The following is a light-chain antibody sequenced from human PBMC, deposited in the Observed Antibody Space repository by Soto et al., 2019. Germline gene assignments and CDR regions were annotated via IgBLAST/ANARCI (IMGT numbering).Light chain of an antibody. CDR3: QQRSNWPPIT. Sequence: EIVMTQSPATLSVSRGERATLSCRASQSVSKSLAWYQQKPCQAPRLLIYAASNRASGIPARFSGGGSGTDFTLTISSLEPEDLAVYYCQQRSNWPPITFGQGTRLEIK. J-gene: IGKJ5*01. V-gene: IGKV3-11*01. CDR1: QSVSKS. CDR2: AAS.